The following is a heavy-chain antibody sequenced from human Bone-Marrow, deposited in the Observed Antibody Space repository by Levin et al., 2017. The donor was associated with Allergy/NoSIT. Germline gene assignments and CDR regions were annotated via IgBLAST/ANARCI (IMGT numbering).Heavy chain of an antibody. D-gene: IGHD3-10*01. Sequence: SQTLSLTCTVSGGSISRYYWSWIRQPPGKGLEWIGYIYSSGDTNYNPSLTSRVIVSVDTSKNQFSLELSSVTAADTAVYYCARGSGGLLWFGESTTGPFDSWGQGTLVTVSS. V-gene: IGHV4-59*01. CDR2: IYSSGDT. CDR3: ARGSGGLLWFGESTTGPFDS. J-gene: IGHJ4*02. CDR1: GGSISRYY.